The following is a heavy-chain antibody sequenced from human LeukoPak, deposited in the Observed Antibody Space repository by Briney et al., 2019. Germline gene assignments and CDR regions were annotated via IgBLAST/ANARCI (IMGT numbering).Heavy chain of an antibody. Sequence: TGGSLRLSCEAAGFTLSSYGMTWVRQAPGRGLEGVSAISGSGGSTYYADSVKGRFTISRDNSKNTPYLQMNSLRDEDTALHYCAKAGHPPAYCSSASCYMGSWGQGTLVTVSS. CDR2: ISGSGGST. D-gene: IGHD2-2*02. V-gene: IGHV3-23*01. J-gene: IGHJ5*02. CDR1: GFTLSSYG. CDR3: AKAGHPPAYCSSASCYMGS.